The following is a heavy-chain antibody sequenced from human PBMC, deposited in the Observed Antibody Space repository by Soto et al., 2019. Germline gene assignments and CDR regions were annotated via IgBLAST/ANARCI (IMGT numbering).Heavy chain of an antibody. CDR1: GYTFTGYC. J-gene: IGHJ3*02. D-gene: IGHD3-10*01. Sequence: ASVKVSCKASGYTFTGYCMHWVRQAPGQGLEWMGWINPNSGGTNYAQKFQGWVTMTRDTSISTAYMELSRLRSDDTAVYYCARECGNYYGSGSYYRRQPFDIWGQGTMVTVSS. CDR3: ARECGNYYGSGSYYRRQPFDI. CDR2: INPNSGGT. V-gene: IGHV1-2*04.